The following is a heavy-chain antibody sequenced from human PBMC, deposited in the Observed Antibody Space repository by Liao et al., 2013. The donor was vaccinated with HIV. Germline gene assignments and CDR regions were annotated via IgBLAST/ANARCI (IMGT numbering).Heavy chain of an antibody. Sequence: QVQLQESGPGLVKPSETLSLTCTVSDGSITNYYWNWIRQPAGEGLEWIGRIYSSGTSNYNPSLKSRVTMSVDTSKNQFSLKLSSVTAADTAVYYCARTTETRINKVVSYYYYMDVWGKGTTVTVSS. D-gene: IGHD4-11*01. V-gene: IGHV4-4*07. CDR3: ARTTETRINKVVSYYYYMDV. CDR1: DGSITNYY. CDR2: IYSSGTS. J-gene: IGHJ6*03.